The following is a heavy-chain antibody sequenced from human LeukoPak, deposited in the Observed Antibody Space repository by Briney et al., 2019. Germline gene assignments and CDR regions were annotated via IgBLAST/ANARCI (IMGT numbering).Heavy chain of an antibody. D-gene: IGHD5-18*01. CDR1: GFTFSSYW. CDR2: IKQDGSEK. CDR3: ARAITGYSYGYGFDY. V-gene: IGHV3-7*01. J-gene: IGHJ4*02. Sequence: PTGGSLRLSCAASGFTFSSYWMSWVRQAPGKGLEWVANIKQDGSEKYYVDSVKGRFTISRDNAKNSLYLQMNSLRAEDTAVYYCARAITGYSYGYGFDYWGQGTLVTVSS.